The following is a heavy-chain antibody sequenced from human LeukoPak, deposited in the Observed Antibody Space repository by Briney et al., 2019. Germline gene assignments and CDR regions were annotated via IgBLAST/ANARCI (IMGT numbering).Heavy chain of an antibody. D-gene: IGHD1-26*01. J-gene: IGHJ5*02. CDR1: GDSVSSILTT. V-gene: IGHV6-1*01. CDR2: TYYRSKWLN. CDR3: ARASSGRFDH. Sequence: SQTLSLTCAISGDSVSSILTTWNWIRQSPSRGLEWLGRTYYRSKWLNDYEVSVKSRITINPDTSKNQFSLQLNSVTPEDTAVYYCARASSGRFDHWGQGTLVTVSS.